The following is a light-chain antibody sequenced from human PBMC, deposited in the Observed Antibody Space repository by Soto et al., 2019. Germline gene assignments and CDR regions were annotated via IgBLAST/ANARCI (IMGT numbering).Light chain of an antibody. Sequence: DIVMTQSPDSLAVSLGERATINCKSSQSVLYSSNNKNYLAWYQRKPGQPPKLLIYWASTRESGVPDRFSGSGSGTDFTLTISSLQAEDVAVYYCQQYYSPRVTFGPGTKVDIK. CDR3: QQYYSPRVT. CDR2: WAS. V-gene: IGKV4-1*01. CDR1: QSVLYSSNNKNY. J-gene: IGKJ3*01.